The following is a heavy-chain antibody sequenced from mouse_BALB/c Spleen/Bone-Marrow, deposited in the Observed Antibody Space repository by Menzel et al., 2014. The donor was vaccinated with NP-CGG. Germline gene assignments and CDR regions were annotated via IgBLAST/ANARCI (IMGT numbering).Heavy chain of an antibody. J-gene: IGHJ2*01. CDR1: GFSLTNFG. D-gene: IGHD2-3*01. CDR2: IWSGGST. Sequence: VKLQESGPGLVQPSQSLSITCTVSGFSLTNFGVHWVRQSPGKGLEWLGVIWSGGSTDYNAAFISRLSISKDKSKSQVFFKMNSLQANDTAIYYCARADGFYDYWGQDTTLTVSS. V-gene: IGHV2-2*02. CDR3: ARADGFYDY.